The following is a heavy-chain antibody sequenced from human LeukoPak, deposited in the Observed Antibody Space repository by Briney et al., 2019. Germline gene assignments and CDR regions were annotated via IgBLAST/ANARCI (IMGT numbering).Heavy chain of an antibody. J-gene: IGHJ4*02. CDR1: GFTFDDYT. CDR3: TRPRRRIGDYYDSSGYYVYFDY. Sequence: GGSLRLSCAASGFTFDDYTMHWVRQAPGKGLEWVSLISWDCVSTYYADSVKGRFTISRDNSKNSLYLQMNSLRAEDTAVYYCTRPRRRIGDYYDSSGYYVYFDYWGQGTLVTVSS. CDR2: ISWDCVST. V-gene: IGHV3-43*01. D-gene: IGHD3-22*01.